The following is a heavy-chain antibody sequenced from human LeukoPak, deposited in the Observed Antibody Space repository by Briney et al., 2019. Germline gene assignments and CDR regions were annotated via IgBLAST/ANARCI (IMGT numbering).Heavy chain of an antibody. CDR1: GCSISSGGYY. Sequence: PSQALSLTCAVSGCSISSGGYYWSRIRQPPGKGLEWIGYIYYSGSTNYNPSLKSRVTISVDTSKNQFSLKLSSVTAADTAVYYCARYRYTAMVTYFDYWGQGTLVTVSS. CDR2: IYYSGST. CDR3: ARYRYTAMVTYFDY. J-gene: IGHJ4*02. V-gene: IGHV4-61*08. D-gene: IGHD5-18*01.